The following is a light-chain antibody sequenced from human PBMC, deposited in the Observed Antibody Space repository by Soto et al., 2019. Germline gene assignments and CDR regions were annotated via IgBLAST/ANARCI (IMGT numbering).Light chain of an antibody. V-gene: IGLV1-40*01. Sequence: QSMLTQPPSVSGAPGQRVTISCTGSSSNIGAGYDVHWYQQLPGTAPKLLIYGNSNRPSGVPDRFSGSKSGTSASLAITGLQAEDEADYYCQSYDSSLSGYVFGIGTKVTVL. CDR3: QSYDSSLSGYV. CDR2: GNS. J-gene: IGLJ1*01. CDR1: SSNIGAGYD.